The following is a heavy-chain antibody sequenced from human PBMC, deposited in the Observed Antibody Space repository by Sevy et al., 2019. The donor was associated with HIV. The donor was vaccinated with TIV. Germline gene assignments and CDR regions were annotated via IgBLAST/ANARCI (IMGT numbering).Heavy chain of an antibody. CDR1: GFAFSNYYA. D-gene: IGHD4-17*01. CDR2: ISYDGSDK. Sequence: GGSLRLSCVASGFAFSNYYAMHWVRQAPGKGLEWVALISYDGSDKYYADSVKGRFTISRDNFKNTRFLQMNSLTTEDTAGYYCARPRANYVDHYFFYAMDVWGQGTTVTVSS. V-gene: IGHV3-30-3*01. CDR3: ARPRANYVDHYFFYAMDV. J-gene: IGHJ6*02.